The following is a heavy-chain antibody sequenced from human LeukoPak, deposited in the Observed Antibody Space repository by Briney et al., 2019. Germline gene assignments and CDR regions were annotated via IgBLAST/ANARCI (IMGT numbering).Heavy chain of an antibody. CDR3: AKVSSSGWHDAFDI. D-gene: IGHD6-19*01. V-gene: IGHV3-21*01. Sequence: GGSLRLSCAASGFTFSSYSMNWVRQAPGKGLEWVSSISSSSSYIYYADSVKGRFTISRDNAKNSLYLQMNSLRAEDTAVYYCAKVSSSGWHDAFDIWGQGTMVTVSS. CDR1: GFTFSSYS. J-gene: IGHJ3*02. CDR2: ISSSSSYI.